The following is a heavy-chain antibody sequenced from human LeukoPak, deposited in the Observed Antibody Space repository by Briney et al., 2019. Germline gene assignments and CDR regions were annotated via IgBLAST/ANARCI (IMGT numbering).Heavy chain of an antibody. CDR3: ASTNAYNRDYSYYYGMDV. J-gene: IGHJ6*02. D-gene: IGHD1-7*01. V-gene: IGHV3-33*01. CDR2: IWSDGSSK. Sequence: GGSLRLSCAASGFTFSSYGMHWVRQAPGKGLEWVALIWSDGSSKSYANSVKGRFTICRDNSKDTLSLQMNSLRAEDTAVYYCASTNAYNRDYSYYYGMDVWGQGTTVTVSS. CDR1: GFTFSSYG.